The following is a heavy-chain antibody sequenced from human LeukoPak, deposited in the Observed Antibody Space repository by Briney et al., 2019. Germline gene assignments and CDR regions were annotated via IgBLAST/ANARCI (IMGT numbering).Heavy chain of an antibody. J-gene: IGHJ6*02. Sequence: PGRSLRLSCAASGFTFSSYAMHWVRQAPGKGLVWVSRINSDGSSTSYVDSVKGRFTISRDNAKNTLYLQMNSLRVEDTAVYYCARERITGDSRYGMDVWGQGTTVTVSS. D-gene: IGHD7-27*01. V-gene: IGHV3-74*01. CDR1: GFTFSSYA. CDR3: ARERITGDSRYGMDV. CDR2: INSDGSST.